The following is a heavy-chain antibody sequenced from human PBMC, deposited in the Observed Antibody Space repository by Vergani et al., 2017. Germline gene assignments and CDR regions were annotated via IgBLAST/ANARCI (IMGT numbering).Heavy chain of an antibody. D-gene: IGHD3-10*01. Sequence: QVQLQESGPGLVKSSETLSLTCSVSFDSIRNLYCNWIRQPPGKGLEWIGSIHYSENTNYNPSLKTRVTISVDTSKNQFSLTLTAVTAAETAVYYCASDTHRGERADRWGQGILVTVTS. CDR3: ASDTHRGERADR. V-gene: IGHV4-59*11. CDR2: IHYSENT. J-gene: IGHJ5*02. CDR1: FDSIRNLY.